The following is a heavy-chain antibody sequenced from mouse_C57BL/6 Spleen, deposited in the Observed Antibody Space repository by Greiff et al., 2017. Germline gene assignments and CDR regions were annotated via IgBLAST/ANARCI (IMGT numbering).Heavy chain of an antibody. CDR3: ARSGSSTTVEATDWYFDV. Sequence: VQLQQSGAELVKPGASVKISCKASGYAFSSHWMNWVKQRPGKGLEWIGQIYPGDGDTNYNGKFKGKATLTADKSSSTAYMQLSSLTSEDSAVYFCARSGSSTTVEATDWYFDVWGTGTTVTVSS. CDR1: GYAFSSHW. V-gene: IGHV1-80*01. D-gene: IGHD1-1*01. J-gene: IGHJ1*03. CDR2: IYPGDGDT.